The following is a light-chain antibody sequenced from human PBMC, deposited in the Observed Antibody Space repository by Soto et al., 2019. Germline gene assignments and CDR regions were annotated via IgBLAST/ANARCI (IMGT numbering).Light chain of an antibody. J-gene: IGLJ3*02. Sequence: SYELTQPPSVSVAPGETARITCGGNDIGTKSVHWYQQKPGQAPVLVIYYDSDRPSGIPERLSGSNSGNTATLTIGRVEVGDEADYYCQVWDSSSVHWVFGGGTKLTVL. V-gene: IGLV3-21*04. CDR3: QVWDSSSVHWV. CDR1: DIGTKS. CDR2: YDS.